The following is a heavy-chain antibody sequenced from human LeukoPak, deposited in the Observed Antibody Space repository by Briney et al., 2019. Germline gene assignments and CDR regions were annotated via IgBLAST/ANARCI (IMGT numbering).Heavy chain of an antibody. J-gene: IGHJ6*03. V-gene: IGHV5-51*01. CDR3: ARQGVLRYFDWLLTEDYYYYYMDV. D-gene: IGHD3-9*01. CDR2: IYPGDSDT. CDR1: GSSFTSYW. Sequence: GESLKSSCKGSGSSFTSYWIGWVRQMPGKGLEWMGIIYPGDSDTRYSPSFQGHVTISADKSISTAYLQWSSLKASDTAMYYCARQGVLRYFDWLLTEDYYYYYMDVWGKGTTVTVSS.